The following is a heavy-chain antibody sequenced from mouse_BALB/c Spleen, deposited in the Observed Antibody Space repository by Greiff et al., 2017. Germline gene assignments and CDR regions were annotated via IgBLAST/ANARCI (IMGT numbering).Heavy chain of an antibody. CDR3: ATFWYFDV. V-gene: IGHV1-7*01. Sequence: VKLQESGAELAKPGASVKMSCKASGYTFTSYWMHWVKQRPGQGLEWIGYINPSTGYTEYNQKFKDKATLTADKSSSTAYMQLSSLTSEDSAVYYCATFWYFDVWGAGTTVTVSS. CDR1: GYTFTSYW. CDR2: INPSTGYT. J-gene: IGHJ1*01.